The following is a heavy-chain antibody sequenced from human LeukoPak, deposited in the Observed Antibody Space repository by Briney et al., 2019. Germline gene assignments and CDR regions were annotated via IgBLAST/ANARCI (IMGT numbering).Heavy chain of an antibody. V-gene: IGHV3-7*01. Sequence: GGSLRLSCAASGFTFSSAWMTWVRQAPGKGLEWVATIKDDGSDKYCVDSVKGRFTISRDNAKKSLWLQVNSLRVEDTAMYYCADLGSRDWGQGTLVTVSS. CDR1: GFTFSSAW. CDR2: IKDDGSDK. CDR3: ADLGSRD. J-gene: IGHJ4*02. D-gene: IGHD3-16*01.